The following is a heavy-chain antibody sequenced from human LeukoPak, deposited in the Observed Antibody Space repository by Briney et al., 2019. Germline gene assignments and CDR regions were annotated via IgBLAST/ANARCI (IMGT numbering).Heavy chain of an antibody. V-gene: IGHV4-4*08. CDR1: GGSFTTYS. Sequence: SETLSLTCTVSGGSFTTYSWSWIRQPPGKGLDWIGDVHSNGNTNYNPSLKNRVTMSIDTSRDQFSLTLTSVTAADTAIFYCARRIQLWSYWHFDLWSRGTLVTVSS. CDR3: ARRIQLWSYWHFDL. J-gene: IGHJ2*01. D-gene: IGHD5-18*01. CDR2: VHSNGNT.